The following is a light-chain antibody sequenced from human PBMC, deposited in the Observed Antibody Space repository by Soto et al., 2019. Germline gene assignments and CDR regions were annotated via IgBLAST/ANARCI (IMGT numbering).Light chain of an antibody. Sequence: EIVLTQSPATLSLSPGERATLSCRASQSVSNNYLAWYQQKPGQAPRLLIYGASNRATGIPDRFSGSGSGTDFTLTISRLEPEDFAVYYCQQRNNWPPVRTFGQGTKVDIK. CDR3: QQRNNWPPVRT. J-gene: IGKJ1*01. V-gene: IGKV3D-20*02. CDR1: QSVSNNY. CDR2: GAS.